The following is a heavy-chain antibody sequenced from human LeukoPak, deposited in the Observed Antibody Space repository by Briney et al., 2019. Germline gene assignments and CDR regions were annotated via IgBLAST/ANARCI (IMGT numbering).Heavy chain of an antibody. D-gene: IGHD2-2*02. J-gene: IGHJ4*02. V-gene: IGHV3-30*02. CDR3: AKTVVPAAILYYFDY. CDR1: GFTFSSYG. Sequence: GGSLRLSCAASGFTFSSYGMHWVRQAPGRGLEWVAFIRYDGSNKYYADSVKGRFTISRDNSKNTLSLQMNSLGAEDTAVYYCAKTVVPAAILYYFDYWGQGTLVTVSS. CDR2: IRYDGSNK.